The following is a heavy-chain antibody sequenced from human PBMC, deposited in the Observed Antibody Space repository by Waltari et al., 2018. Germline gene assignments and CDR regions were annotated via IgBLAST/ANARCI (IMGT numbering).Heavy chain of an antibody. D-gene: IGHD3-10*01. CDR2: ISGSGGST. V-gene: IGHV3-23*04. J-gene: IGHJ1*01. Sequence: EVQLVESGGGLVQPGGSLRLSCAASGFPFSSYAMSWVRQAPGKGLEWVSAISGSGGSTYYADSVKGRFTISRDNSKNTLYLQMNSLRAEDTAVYYCAKGVRHYYGSGSYYQYFQHWGQGTLVTVSS. CDR3: AKGVRHYYGSGSYYQYFQH. CDR1: GFPFSSYA.